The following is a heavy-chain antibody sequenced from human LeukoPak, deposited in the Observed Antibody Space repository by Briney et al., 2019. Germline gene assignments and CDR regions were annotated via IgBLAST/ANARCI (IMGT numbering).Heavy chain of an antibody. CDR3: ARDRGYSYAHPLDH. D-gene: IGHD5-18*01. CDR1: GFTFSSYA. Sequence: GGSLRLSCAASGFTFSSYAMHWVRQAPGKGLEWVAVISYDGSNKYYADSVTGRFTISRDNSKNTLYLQMNSLKADDTAVYYCARDRGYSYAHPLDHWAQGTLVTVSS. V-gene: IGHV3-30-3*01. CDR2: ISYDGSNK. J-gene: IGHJ4*02.